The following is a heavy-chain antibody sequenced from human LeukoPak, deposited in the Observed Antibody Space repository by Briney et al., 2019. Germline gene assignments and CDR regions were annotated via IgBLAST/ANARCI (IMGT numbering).Heavy chain of an antibody. CDR1: GFTLSTHS. CDR2: ISYDGSNK. Sequence: GGSLRLSCAASGFTLSTHSRNWVGQAPGKGREWGAVISYDGSNKYYADSVKGRFTISRDASKNTLYVQMNSLRAEDTAVYYCAKDRGSVAVAGLYYFDFWGQGTLVTVSS. V-gene: IGHV3-30*18. D-gene: IGHD6-19*01. CDR3: AKDRGSVAVAGLYYFDF. J-gene: IGHJ4*02.